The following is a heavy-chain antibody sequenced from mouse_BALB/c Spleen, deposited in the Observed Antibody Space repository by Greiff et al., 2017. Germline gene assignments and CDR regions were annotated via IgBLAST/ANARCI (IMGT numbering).Heavy chain of an antibody. Sequence: QVQLKESGPGLVAPSPSLSITCTVSGFSLTGYGVHWVRQPPGQGLEWLGVIWAGGSTNYNSALMSRLSISKDNSKSQVFLIMNSLQTDDTAMYYCARGGYGYVDYWGQGTTLTVSS. CDR2: IWAGGST. J-gene: IGHJ2*01. CDR3: ARGGYGYVDY. V-gene: IGHV2-9*02. CDR1: GFSLTGYG. D-gene: IGHD1-1*02.